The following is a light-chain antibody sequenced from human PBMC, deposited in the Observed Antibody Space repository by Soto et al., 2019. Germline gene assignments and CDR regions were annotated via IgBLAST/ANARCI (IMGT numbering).Light chain of an antibody. CDR1: SSNIGAGYD. CDR2: ANN. J-gene: IGLJ1*01. CDR3: KSYDSSLSGYV. Sequence: QSVLTQPPSVSGAPGQRVTISCTGSSSNIGAGYDVHWYQQLPGTAPKLLIYANNNRPSGVPDRFAGSKSGTSVSLAITGIQSDDEAHYYCKSYDSSLSGYVFGTGTKVTV. V-gene: IGLV1-40*01.